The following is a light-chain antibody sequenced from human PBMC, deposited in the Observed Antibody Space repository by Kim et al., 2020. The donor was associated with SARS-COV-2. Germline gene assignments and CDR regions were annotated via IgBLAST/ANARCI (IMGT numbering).Light chain of an antibody. CDR2: GVS. Sequence: PGQSVTISCTGTSSDVVGYNYVSWYQQHPGKATKLILYGVSKRPSGIPDRFSGSKSANAASLTISGLQADDEADYYCCSYAGNYVFGTGTKVTVL. CDR1: SSDVVGYNY. CDR3: CSYAGNYV. V-gene: IGLV2-11*03. J-gene: IGLJ1*01.